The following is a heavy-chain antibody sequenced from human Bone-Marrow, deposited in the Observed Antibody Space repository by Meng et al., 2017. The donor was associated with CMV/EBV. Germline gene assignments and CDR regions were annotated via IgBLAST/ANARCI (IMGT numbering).Heavy chain of an antibody. CDR3: ASPVVPASSDYYYGMDV. V-gene: IGHV4-39*07. CDR2: IYYSGST. Sequence: SETVSLTCTVSGDSFSSSTYYWGWIRQPPGKGLEWIGSIYYSGSTYYNPSLKSRVTISVDTSKNQFSLKLSSVTAADTAVYFCASPVVPASSDYYYGMDVWGQGTTVTVSS. CDR1: GDSFSSSTYY. D-gene: IGHD2-2*01. J-gene: IGHJ6*02.